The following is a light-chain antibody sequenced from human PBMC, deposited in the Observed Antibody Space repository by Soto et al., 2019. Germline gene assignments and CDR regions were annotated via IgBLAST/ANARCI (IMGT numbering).Light chain of an antibody. CDR3: QQHYSYPLT. Sequence: DIQLTQSPSFLSASVGDRVTITCRASQGISSYLAWYQQKAGRAPKLLIHAASTLQSGVPSRFSGSGSGTEFTLTISSQQPEDFATYYCQQHYSYPLTFGGGTKVEI. J-gene: IGKJ4*01. CDR2: AAS. V-gene: IGKV1-9*01. CDR1: QGISSY.